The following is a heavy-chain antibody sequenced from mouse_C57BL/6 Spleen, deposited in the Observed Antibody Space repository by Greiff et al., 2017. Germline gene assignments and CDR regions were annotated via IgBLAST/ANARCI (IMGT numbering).Heavy chain of an antibody. J-gene: IGHJ2*01. CDR3: ARSPFTTVVATDG. CDR2: ISSGSSTI. CDR1: GFTFSDYG. D-gene: IGHD1-1*01. V-gene: IGHV5-17*01. Sequence: EVQLQESGGGLVKPGGSLKLSCAASGFTFSDYGMHWVRQAPEKGLEWVAYISSGSSTIYYADTVKGRFTISRDNAKNTLFLQMTSLRSEDTAMYYCARSPFTTVVATDGWGQGTTLTVSS.